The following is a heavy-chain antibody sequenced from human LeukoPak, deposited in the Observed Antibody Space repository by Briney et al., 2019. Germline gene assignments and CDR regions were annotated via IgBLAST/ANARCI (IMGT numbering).Heavy chain of an antibody. V-gene: IGHV3-74*01. J-gene: IGHJ4*02. CDR1: GFTFDDYA. Sequence: GRSLRLSCAASGFTFDDYAFDWVRQAPGKGLVWVSRIDSDGSGTSNADSVKGRFTISRDNAKNTLYLQMNSLRAEDTAVYYCARDRYRSIDYWGQGTLVTVSS. CDR3: ARDRYRSIDY. CDR2: IDSDGSGT. D-gene: IGHD1-1*01.